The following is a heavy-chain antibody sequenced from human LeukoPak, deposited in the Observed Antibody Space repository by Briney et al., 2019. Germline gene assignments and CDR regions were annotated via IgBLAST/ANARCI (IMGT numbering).Heavy chain of an antibody. CDR3: AKRVASNPKYWFYS. CDR1: GGTISSYY. CDR2: IHDSGST. D-gene: IGHD2-15*01. J-gene: IGHJ5*01. Sequence: SETLSLTCTVSGGTISSYYWNWIRQPPGKGLEWIGYIHDSGSTKYNPSLKSRVTISVDTSKNQFSLKLSPVTAADTAVYYCAKRVASNPKYWFYSWGQGTLVTVSS. V-gene: IGHV4-59*08.